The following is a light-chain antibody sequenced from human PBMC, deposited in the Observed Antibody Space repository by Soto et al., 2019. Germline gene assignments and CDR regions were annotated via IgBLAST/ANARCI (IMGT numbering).Light chain of an antibody. CDR1: SSNIGAGYD. V-gene: IGLV1-40*01. J-gene: IGLJ1*01. CDR2: GNI. CDR3: QSYDSTLSAGHV. Sequence: QSVLTQPPSVSGAPGQRVTISCTGSSSNIGAGYDVHWYQQRPGTAPKLLIFGNINRPSGVPDRFSGSKSGTSASLAITGLQAEDEGDYYCQSYDSTLSAGHVFGTGTKLTVL.